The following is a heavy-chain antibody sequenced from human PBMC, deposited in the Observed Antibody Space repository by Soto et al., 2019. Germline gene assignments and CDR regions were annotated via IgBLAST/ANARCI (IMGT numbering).Heavy chain of an antibody. D-gene: IGHD6-19*01. CDR2: ISYDGSNK. J-gene: IGHJ6*02. CDR3: AREGGKESVAGTDGMDV. V-gene: IGHV3-30-3*01. CDR1: GFTFSSYA. Sequence: VQLVESGGGVVQPGRSLRLSCAASGFTFSSYAMHWVRQAPGKGLEWVAVISYDGSNKYYADSVKGRFTISRDNSKNTLYLQMNSLRAEDTAVYYCAREGGKESVAGTDGMDVWGQGTTVTVSS.